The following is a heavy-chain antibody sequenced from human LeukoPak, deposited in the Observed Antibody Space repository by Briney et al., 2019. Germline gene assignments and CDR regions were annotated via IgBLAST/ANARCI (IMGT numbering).Heavy chain of an antibody. CDR1: GFSFSTYA. V-gene: IGHV3-23*01. J-gene: IGHJ4*02. D-gene: IGHD1-14*01. Sequence: GGSLRLSCAASGFSFSTYAMSWVRQAPGKGLEWVSAISGSGGSTFYADSVKGRFTISRDNAKNTLYLQMNSLRAEDTAVYFCAKELNNLGFDFWGQGTLVTVSS. CDR3: AKELNNLGFDF. CDR2: ISGSGGST.